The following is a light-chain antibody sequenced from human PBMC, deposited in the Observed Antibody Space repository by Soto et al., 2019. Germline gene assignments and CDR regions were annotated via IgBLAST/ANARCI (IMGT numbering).Light chain of an antibody. CDR3: QQRSNWPPIT. Sequence: EIVLTQSPATLSLSPGERAALSCRASQSVGTYLAWYQQKPGQAPRLLIYDAPKRAAGVPVRFSGSGSGTDFTLTISSVEPDDFAVYYCQQRSNWPPITFGQGTRLEI. V-gene: IGKV3-11*01. CDR1: QSVGTY. CDR2: DAP. J-gene: IGKJ5*01.